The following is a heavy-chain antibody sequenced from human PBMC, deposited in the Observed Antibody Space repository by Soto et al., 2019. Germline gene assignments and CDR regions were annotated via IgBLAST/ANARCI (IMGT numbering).Heavy chain of an antibody. Sequence: ASVKVSCKASGYTFTSYAMHLVRQAPGQRLEWMGWINAGNGNTKYSQKFQGRVTITGDTSASTAYMELSSLRSEDTAVYYCAREVVVVVAATPGPYYYYYMDVWGKGTTVTVSS. CDR2: INAGNGNT. CDR3: AREVVVVVAATPGPYYYYYMDV. J-gene: IGHJ6*03. CDR1: GYTFTSYA. V-gene: IGHV1-3*01. D-gene: IGHD2-15*01.